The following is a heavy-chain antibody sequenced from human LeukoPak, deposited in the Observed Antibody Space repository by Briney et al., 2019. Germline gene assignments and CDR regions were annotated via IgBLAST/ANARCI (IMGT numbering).Heavy chain of an antibody. CDR2: IKQDGSEK. J-gene: IGHJ3*02. CDR3: ARDLAGPPQEAFDI. V-gene: IGHV3-7*01. Sequence: PGGSLRLSCAASGLTFSSYWMSWVRQAPEKGLEWVANIKQDGSEKHYVDSVTGRFTISRDNTKNSLYLQMNSLIADDTAVYYCARDLAGPPQEAFDIWGQGTMVTVSS. CDR1: GLTFSSYW.